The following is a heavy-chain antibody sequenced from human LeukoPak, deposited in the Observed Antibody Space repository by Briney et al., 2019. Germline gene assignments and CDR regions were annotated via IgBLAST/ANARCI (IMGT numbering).Heavy chain of an antibody. CDR2: IYYNGGT. Sequence: PSETLSLTCTVSGGSISSYYWNWIRQPPGKGLEWIGYIYYNGGTNYNPSLRSRVTISVDTSKNHFSLRLSSVTAADTAMYYCARAGGVDTAMDANFDYWGQGTLVTVSS. D-gene: IGHD5-18*01. CDR3: ARAGGVDTAMDANFDY. V-gene: IGHV4-59*01. J-gene: IGHJ4*02. CDR1: GGSISSYY.